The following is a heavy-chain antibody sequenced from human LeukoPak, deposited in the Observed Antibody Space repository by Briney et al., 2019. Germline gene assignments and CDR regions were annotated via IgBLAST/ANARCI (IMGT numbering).Heavy chain of an antibody. CDR2: TYYRSKGYN. V-gene: IGHV6-1*01. CDR1: GDIFSSNSAA. D-gene: IGHD2/OR15-2a*01. Sequence: THALTYAISGDIFSSNSAAWNWSRQSPSRGLGLQERTYYRSKGYNDYAVSVKSRITITPDTSKSQFSLQLNSVTPEDTAVYYCARGTEKAVRGAFDYWGQGTLVTVSS. J-gene: IGHJ4*02. CDR3: ARGTEKAVRGAFDY.